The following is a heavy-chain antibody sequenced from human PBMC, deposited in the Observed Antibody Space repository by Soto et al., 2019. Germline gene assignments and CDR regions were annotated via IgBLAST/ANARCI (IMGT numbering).Heavy chain of an antibody. CDR2: ISGSGGST. D-gene: IGHD6-13*01. Sequence: DVQLLESGGGLVQPGGSLRLSCAASGFTFSSYAMNWVRQAPGKGLEWVSAISGSGGSTYYADSVKGRFTISRDNSRNTRYREKNSLGAEDTAVYYCAKDRSAAGSYGMDVWGQGTTVTVSS. V-gene: IGHV3-23*01. CDR1: GFTFSSYA. J-gene: IGHJ6*02. CDR3: AKDRSAAGSYGMDV.